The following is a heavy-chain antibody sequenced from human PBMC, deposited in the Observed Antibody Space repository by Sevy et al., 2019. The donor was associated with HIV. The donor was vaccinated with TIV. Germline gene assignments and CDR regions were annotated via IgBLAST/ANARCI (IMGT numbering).Heavy chain of an antibody. CDR2: ISHSGDNT. J-gene: IGHJ4*02. CDR1: GLSFNNYA. D-gene: IGHD3-3*01. CDR3: AGRKVGDFWSGSVRGPWAGGPLFDY. Sequence: GGSLRLSCTSSGLSFNNYALTWVRQAPGKGLEWVSTISHSGDNTNYADSVKGRFIISRDNSENTLYLQMNGLRAEDTALYYCAGRKVGDFWSGSVRGPWAGGPLFDYWGQGTLVTVSS. V-gene: IGHV3-23*01.